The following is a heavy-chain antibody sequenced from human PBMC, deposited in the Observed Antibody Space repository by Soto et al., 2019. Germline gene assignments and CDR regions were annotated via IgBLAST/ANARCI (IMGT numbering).Heavy chain of an antibody. J-gene: IGHJ6*02. CDR1: GGSISSGGYY. V-gene: IGHV4-31*03. CDR3: ARDGRHTAMGMDV. D-gene: IGHD5-18*01. CDR2: IYYSGST. Sequence: SETLYLTCTVSGGSISSGGYYWIWIRHHPGKGLEGIGYIYYSGSTYYNPSLKSRVTISVDTSKNQFSLKLSSVTAADTAVYYCARDGRHTAMGMDVWGQGTTVTVSS.